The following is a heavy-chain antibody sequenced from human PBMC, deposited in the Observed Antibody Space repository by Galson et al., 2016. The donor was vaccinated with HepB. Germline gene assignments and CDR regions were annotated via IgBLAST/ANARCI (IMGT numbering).Heavy chain of an antibody. D-gene: IGHD2-21*02. CDR3: VKATCCGGDCFLSAFDV. J-gene: IGHJ3*01. CDR1: GFTFQDYG. V-gene: IGHV3-20*04. CDR2: ISWSGDST. Sequence: SLRLSCAASGFTFQDYGMNWVRQVPGKGLVWVSGISWSGDSTGYADAVKGRFTISRDNAKNSLYLQMNSLRVEDTALYYCVKATCCGGDCFLSAFDVWGHGIMVTVSS.